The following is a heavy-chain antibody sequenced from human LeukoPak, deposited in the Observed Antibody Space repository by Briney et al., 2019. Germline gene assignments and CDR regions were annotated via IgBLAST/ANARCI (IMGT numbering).Heavy chain of an antibody. CDR3: ARDRSSSFDY. J-gene: IGHJ4*02. Sequence: SGGSLRLSCAASGFTFSIHGMHWVRQAPGKGLEWLTLIKNDGGNEYYADSVKGRFTISRDNSKNTLFLQLNSLRAEDTAVYYCARDRSSSFDYWGPGTLVAVSS. V-gene: IGHV3-30*02. CDR2: IKNDGGNE. CDR1: GFTFSIHG.